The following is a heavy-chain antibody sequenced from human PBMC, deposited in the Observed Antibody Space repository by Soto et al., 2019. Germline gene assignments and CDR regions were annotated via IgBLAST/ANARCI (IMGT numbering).Heavy chain of an antibody. CDR2: IYYTGST. J-gene: IGHJ4*02. V-gene: IGHV4-30-4*01. Sequence: QVRLQESGPGLVKPSQTLSLTCTVSGGSISSGDYFWSWVRQPPGKGLEWSGYIYYTGSTSYNPSLKSRITMSVDTSKNQFSLKVSSVTAADTAVYFCARDDGYYRLYDYWGQGTLVTVSS. CDR1: GGSISSGDYF. D-gene: IGHD3-3*01. CDR3: ARDDGYYRLYDY.